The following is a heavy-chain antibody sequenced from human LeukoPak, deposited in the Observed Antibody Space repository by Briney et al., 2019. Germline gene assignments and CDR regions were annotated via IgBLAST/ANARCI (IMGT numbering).Heavy chain of an antibody. CDR2: MNPNSANT. CDR1: GYTFTTYD. CDR3: ARARLVRGPVTPLYYFDY. V-gene: IGHV1-8*01. J-gene: IGHJ4*02. D-gene: IGHD2-8*02. Sequence: GASVKLSCKASGYTFTTYDINWVRQATGQGLEWMGWMNPNSANTGYAQKFQGRVTITRNTSISTAYMELNSLRSDDTAVYYCARARLVRGPVTPLYYFDYWGQGVLFTVSS.